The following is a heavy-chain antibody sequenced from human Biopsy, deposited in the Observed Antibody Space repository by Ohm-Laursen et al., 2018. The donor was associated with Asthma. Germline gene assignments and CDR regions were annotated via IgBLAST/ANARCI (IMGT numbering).Heavy chain of an antibody. CDR3: ARGQKSAGDRWFNP. J-gene: IGHJ5*02. CDR2: INPNSGAT. Sequence: ATVKISCKASGYPFIGYHIHWMRQAPGQGLEWMGRINPNSGATNYAQKFQGRVTMTRDTSISTAYMEVSRLRSDDTAVYYCARGQKSAGDRWFNPWGQGTLVTVSS. CDR1: GYPFIGYH. V-gene: IGHV1-2*06. D-gene: IGHD6-13*01.